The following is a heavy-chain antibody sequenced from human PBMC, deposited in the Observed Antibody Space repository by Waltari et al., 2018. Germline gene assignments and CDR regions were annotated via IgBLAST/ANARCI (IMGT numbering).Heavy chain of an antibody. V-gene: IGHV4-61*02. D-gene: IGHD1-26*01. CDR1: GGSISSGSHY. CDR3: ASCRSGACDAFDI. J-gene: IGHJ3*02. CDR2: IYTSGTT. Sequence: QVQLQESGPGLVKPSQTLSLTCTVSGGSISSGSHYWSWLRQPAGKGLEWIGRIYTSGTTNYNPSLNIRVSMSVDTSKNQFSLKLSTVNAADTAVYFCASCRSGACDAFDIWGQGTMVTVSS.